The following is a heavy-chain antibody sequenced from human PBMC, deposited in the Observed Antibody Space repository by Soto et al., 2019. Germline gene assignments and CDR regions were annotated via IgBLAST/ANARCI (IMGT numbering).Heavy chain of an antibody. CDR1: GGSISSGGYY. CDR3: ARDGRSRRLDY. Sequence: SETLSLTCAVSGGSISSGGYYWSWIRQHPGKGLEWIGYIYYSGSTYYNPSLKSRVTISVDTSKNQFSLKLSSVTAADTAVYYCARDGRSRRLDYWGQGTLVTVSS. CDR2: IYYSGST. V-gene: IGHV4-31*11. D-gene: IGHD6-13*01. J-gene: IGHJ4*02.